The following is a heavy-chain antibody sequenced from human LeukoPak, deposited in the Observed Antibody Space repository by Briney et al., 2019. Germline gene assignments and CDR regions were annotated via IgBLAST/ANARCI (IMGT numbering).Heavy chain of an antibody. CDR2: INTHSGDT. Sequence: ASVKVSCKVSGYTLTELSMHWVRQAPGQGLEWMGWINTHSGDTFYAQKFEGRVSMARDTSISAAYMELSRLRSDDTAVYYCAKEISAYYDILTGYSSFDYWGQGTLVTVSS. CDR3: AKEISAYYDILTGYSSFDY. CDR1: GYTLTELS. V-gene: IGHV1-2*02. J-gene: IGHJ4*02. D-gene: IGHD3-9*01.